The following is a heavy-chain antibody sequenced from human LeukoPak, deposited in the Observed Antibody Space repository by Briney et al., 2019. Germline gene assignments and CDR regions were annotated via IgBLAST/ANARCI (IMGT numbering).Heavy chain of an antibody. D-gene: IGHD1-26*01. CDR1: GFTFSDYY. CDR3: AWPTWEPNY. J-gene: IGHJ4*02. V-gene: IGHV3-11*01. Sequence: GGSLRLSCAASGFTFSDYYMSWFRQAPGKALGWISYISSAGSDMTYADSVKGRFTISRDNAKNSLYLQMNSLRAEDTAVYYCAWPTWEPNYWGRGTLVTVSS. CDR2: ISSAGSDM.